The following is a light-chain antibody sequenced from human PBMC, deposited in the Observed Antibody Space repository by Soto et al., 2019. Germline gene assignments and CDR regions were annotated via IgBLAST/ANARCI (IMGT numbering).Light chain of an antibody. CDR3: QQYTSYSSYT. CDR1: QSIRTW. J-gene: IGKJ2*01. CDR2: DAS. Sequence: DIQMTQSPFTLSASVGDRVTITCRASQSIRTWLAWYQQRPGRAPKLLIYDASTLEAGVPSRFSGSGSGTEFTLTISNLQPDDFATYYCQQYTSYSSYTFGQGTKLDI. V-gene: IGKV1-5*01.